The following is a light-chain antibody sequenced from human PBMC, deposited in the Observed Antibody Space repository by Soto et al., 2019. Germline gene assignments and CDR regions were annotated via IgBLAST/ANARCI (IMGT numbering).Light chain of an antibody. V-gene: IGKV1-27*01. J-gene: IGKJ5*01. Sequence: DIQMTQSPSSLSASVGDRVTITCRASQGIRNFLAWYQQKPGKVPKLLISAASTLESGVPSRFSGSGSGTDFPPTSNSLQPEDVATYYCQKYSSVITFGQGTRLEIK. CDR2: AAS. CDR1: QGIRNF. CDR3: QKYSSVIT.